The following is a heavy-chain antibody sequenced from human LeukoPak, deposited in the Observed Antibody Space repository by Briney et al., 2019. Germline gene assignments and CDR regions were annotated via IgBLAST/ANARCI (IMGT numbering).Heavy chain of an antibody. V-gene: IGHV4-34*01. CDR2: INHSGST. J-gene: IGHJ6*02. CDR1: GGSFSGYY. CDR3: ARAPQLVPGYYYGMDV. D-gene: IGHD6-6*01. Sequence: SETLSLTCAVYGGSFSGYYWSWIRQPPGKGLEWIGEINHSGSTNYNPSLKSRVTISVDTSKNQFSLKLRSVTAADTAVYYCARAPQLVPGYYYGMDVWGQGTTVTVSS.